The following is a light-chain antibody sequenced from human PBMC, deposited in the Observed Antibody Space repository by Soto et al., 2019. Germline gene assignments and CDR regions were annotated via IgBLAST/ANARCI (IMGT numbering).Light chain of an antibody. CDR2: AAS. CDR3: HQSYSTPLT. CDR1: QSISNY. V-gene: IGKV1-39*01. J-gene: IGKJ4*01. Sequence: DIQMTQSPSSLSASVGDRVTITCRASQSISNYLNWYQQKSRKAPNLLIYAASGLQSGVPSRFSGSGSGTDFTLTISNLQPEDFATYYCHQSYSTPLTFGGGTKVEIK.